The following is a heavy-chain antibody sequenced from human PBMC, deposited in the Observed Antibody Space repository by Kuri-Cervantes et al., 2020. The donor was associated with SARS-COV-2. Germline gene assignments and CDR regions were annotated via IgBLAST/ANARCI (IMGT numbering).Heavy chain of an antibody. CDR1: GGSISSSRYS. CDR3: AGYGGKNALDAFDI. D-gene: IGHD4-23*01. Sequence: GSLRLSCTVSGGSISSSRYSWGWIRQPPGKGLEWIGSIYYSETTYYNPSLKSRVTISVDRSKNQFSLKLSSVTAADTAVYYCAGYGGKNALDAFDIWGQGTMVTVSS. V-gene: IGHV4-39*07. J-gene: IGHJ3*02. CDR2: IYYSETT.